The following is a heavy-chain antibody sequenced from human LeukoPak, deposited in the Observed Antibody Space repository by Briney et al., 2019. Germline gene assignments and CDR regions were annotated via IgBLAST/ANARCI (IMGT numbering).Heavy chain of an antibody. V-gene: IGHV3-30*02. CDR1: GFSFSNFG. CDR2: IRYDGSNT. D-gene: IGHD3-10*01. Sequence: GGSLRLSCAVSGFSFSNFGMHWVRQAPGKGLEWLGFIRYDGSNTYYADSVKGRFTISRDNSKNTLYLQMNSLRAEDTAVYYCTRHRVINYYVDYWGQGTLVIVSS. J-gene: IGHJ4*02. CDR3: TRHRVINYYVDY.